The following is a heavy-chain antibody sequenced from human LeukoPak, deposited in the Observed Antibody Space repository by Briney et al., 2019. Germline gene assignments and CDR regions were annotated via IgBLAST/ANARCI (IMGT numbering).Heavy chain of an antibody. CDR2: ISSSNSYI. V-gene: IGHV3-21*01. CDR1: GFTFSSYS. Sequence: PGGSLRLSCAASGFTFSSYSMNWVRQAPGKGLEWVSSISSSNSYINYADSVKGRFTISRDNAKNSLYLQMNSLRAEDTAVYFCARVPYSSGCEDYWGQGTLVTVSS. J-gene: IGHJ4*02. CDR3: ARVPYSSGCEDY. D-gene: IGHD6-19*01.